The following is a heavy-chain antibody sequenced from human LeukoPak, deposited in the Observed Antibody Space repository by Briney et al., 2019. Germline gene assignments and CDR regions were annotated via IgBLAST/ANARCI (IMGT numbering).Heavy chain of an antibody. D-gene: IGHD3-16*01. V-gene: IGHV4-61*05. CDR3: ARVEKRGLRVGVAYYYYYGMDV. CDR1: GGSISSSSYY. J-gene: IGHJ6*02. Sequence: PSETLSLTCTVSGGSISSSSYYWGWIRQPPGKGLEWIGYIYYSGSTNYNPSLKSRVTISVDTSKNQFSLKLSSVTAADTAVYYCARVEKRGLRVGVAYYYYYGMDVWGQGTTVTVSS. CDR2: IYYSGST.